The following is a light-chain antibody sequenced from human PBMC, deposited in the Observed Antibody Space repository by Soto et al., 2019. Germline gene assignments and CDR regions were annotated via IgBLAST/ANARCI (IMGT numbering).Light chain of an antibody. CDR3: QQYNSYLIT. CDR2: GAS. CDR1: QSVSSN. Sequence: EIVMAQGPVTVPVCRGVIVTLSCRASQSVSSNLAWYQQKPGQAPSLLINGASTRATGIPARFSGSGSGTQFTLTISSLQPDDFATYYCQQYNSYLITFGQGTRLEIK. J-gene: IGKJ5*01. V-gene: IGKV3-15*01.